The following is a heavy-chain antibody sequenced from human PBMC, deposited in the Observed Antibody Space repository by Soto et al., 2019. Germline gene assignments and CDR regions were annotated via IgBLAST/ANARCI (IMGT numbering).Heavy chain of an antibody. J-gene: IGHJ4*02. V-gene: IGHV3-11*01. CDR3: ASGGSLAPEY. CDR2: IGSSGRTI. Sequence: QAQLVESGGGLVKPGESLRLSCAASGFNFSDYYMTWIRQAPGKGLEWVSSIGSSGRTIYYADSVKGRFTISRDNAKKSVILQMSSLSVEDTAVYYCASGGSLAPEYWGQGTLVTVSS. D-gene: IGHD3-16*01. CDR1: GFNFSDYY.